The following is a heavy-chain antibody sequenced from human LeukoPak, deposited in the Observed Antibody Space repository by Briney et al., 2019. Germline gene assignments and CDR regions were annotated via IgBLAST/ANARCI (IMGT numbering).Heavy chain of an antibody. Sequence: TSETLSLPCTVSGGSISSSSYYWGWIRQPPGTGLEWFGSIYYSGSTYYNPSLKSRVTISVDTSKNQFSLKLRSVTAADTAVYYCARGRYRDSITMIVVVITEELDYWGQGTLVTVSS. CDR2: IYYSGST. CDR1: GGSISSSSYY. V-gene: IGHV4-39*07. J-gene: IGHJ4*02. D-gene: IGHD3-22*01. CDR3: ARGRYRDSITMIVVVITEELDY.